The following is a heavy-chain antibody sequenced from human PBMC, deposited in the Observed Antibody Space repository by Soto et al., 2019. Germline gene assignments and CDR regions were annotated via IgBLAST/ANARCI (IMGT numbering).Heavy chain of an antibody. CDR2: IKSKTDGGTT. J-gene: IGHJ5*02. Sequence: GGSLRLSCAASGFTFSNAWMSWVRQAPGKGLEWVGRIKSKTDGGTTDYAAPVKGRFTISRDDSKNTLYLQMNSLKTEDTAVYYCTTDLLVPDLNWFDPWGQGTLVTVSS. V-gene: IGHV3-15*01. CDR3: TTDLLVPDLNWFDP. D-gene: IGHD2-2*01. CDR1: GFTFSNAW.